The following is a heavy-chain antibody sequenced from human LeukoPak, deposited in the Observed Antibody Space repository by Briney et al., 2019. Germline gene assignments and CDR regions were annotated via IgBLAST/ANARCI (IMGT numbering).Heavy chain of an antibody. D-gene: IGHD3-3*02. CDR2: IDWNGGST. Sequence: GGSLRLSCAASGFTFDDRVMSWVRQAPGKGLEWVSGIDWNGGSTGYVDSVKGRFTISRDNAKNSLYLQMDSLRAEDTAFYYCARVGISIDYWGQGALVTVSS. J-gene: IGHJ4*02. V-gene: IGHV3-20*04. CDR1: GFTFDDRV. CDR3: ARVGISIDY.